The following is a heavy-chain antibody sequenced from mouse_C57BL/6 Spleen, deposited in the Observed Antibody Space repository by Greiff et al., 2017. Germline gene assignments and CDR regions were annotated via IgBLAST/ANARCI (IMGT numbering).Heavy chain of an antibody. CDR2: INPSTGGT. V-gene: IGHV1-42*01. CDR3: ARWDDYGVSKV. D-gene: IGHD2-4*01. CDR1: GYSFTGYY. Sequence: EVKLVESGPELVKPGASVKISCKASGYSFTGYYMNWVKQSPEKSLEWIGEINPSTGGTTYNQKFKAKATLTVDKSSSTAYMQLKSLTSEDSAVYYCARWDDYGVSKVWGTGTTVTVSS. J-gene: IGHJ1*03.